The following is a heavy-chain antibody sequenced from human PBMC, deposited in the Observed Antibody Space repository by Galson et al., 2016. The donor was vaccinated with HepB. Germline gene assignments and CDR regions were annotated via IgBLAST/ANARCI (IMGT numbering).Heavy chain of an antibody. CDR2: INVKSGGT. Sequence: SVKVSCKASGDTFRGYYMHWVRQAPGQGLEWMGWINVKSGGTKYAQQFQGWVTMTRDTSLRTVYMELSRLRSYDTAVYYCAGRCSGATCLDAFDIWGQGTMVTVSS. CDR3: AGRCSGATCLDAFDI. J-gene: IGHJ3*02. D-gene: IGHD2-15*01. CDR1: GDTFRGYY. V-gene: IGHV1-2*04.